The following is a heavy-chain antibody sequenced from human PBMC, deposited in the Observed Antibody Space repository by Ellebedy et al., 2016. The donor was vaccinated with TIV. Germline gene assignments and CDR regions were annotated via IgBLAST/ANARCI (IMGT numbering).Heavy chain of an antibody. CDR2: VSYSGTT. D-gene: IGHD5-12*01. CDR1: GVSISTYY. CDR3: ARTFTERLGGLATHWVLDY. J-gene: IGHJ4*02. Sequence: SETLSLTCTVSGVSISTYYWSWIRQPPGKGLEWIGYVSYSGTTNYNPSLKSRVTISVDTSNNRFSLKLNSVTAADTAVYYCARTFTERLGGLATHWVLDYWGQGTLVTAS. V-gene: IGHV4-59*01.